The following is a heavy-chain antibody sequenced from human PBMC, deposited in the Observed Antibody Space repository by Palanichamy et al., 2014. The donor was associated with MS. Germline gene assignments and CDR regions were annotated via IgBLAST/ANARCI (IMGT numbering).Heavy chain of an antibody. CDR1: GFTFSSYG. D-gene: IGHD3-10*01. Sequence: QVQLVESGGGVVQPGRSLRLSCAASGFTFSSYGMHWVRQAPGKGLEWVAVISYDGSNKYYADSVKGRFTISRDNSKNTLYLQMNSLRAEDTAVYYCAKNGAATHENLDYWGQGTLVTVSS. J-gene: IGHJ4*02. V-gene: IGHV3-30*18. CDR2: ISYDGSNK. CDR3: AKNGAATHENLDY.